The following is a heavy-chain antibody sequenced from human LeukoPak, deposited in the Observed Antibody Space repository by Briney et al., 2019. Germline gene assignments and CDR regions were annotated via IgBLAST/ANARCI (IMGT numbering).Heavy chain of an antibody. CDR2: VYDSGGT. V-gene: IGHV4-59*12. CDR1: GGSISSYY. Sequence: PSETLSLTCTVSGGSISSYYWSWIRQPAGKQMEWIGYVYDSGGTNYNPSLKSRVSISLDTSKNQFSLKMKSVTAADTAVYYCATNALLVPSTFDSWGRGTLVTVSS. J-gene: IGHJ4*02. D-gene: IGHD6-6*01. CDR3: ATNALLVPSTFDS.